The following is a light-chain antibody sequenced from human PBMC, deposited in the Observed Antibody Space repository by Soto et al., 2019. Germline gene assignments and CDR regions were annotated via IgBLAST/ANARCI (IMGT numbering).Light chain of an antibody. J-gene: IGKJ1*01. CDR2: SAS. CDR3: QQYYSSPRT. V-gene: IGKV4-1*01. Sequence: IMMTQSPEALTLSLGERATISCKSNLSLLFNARDYLAWYQQKPGQAPKLLIHSASTRESGVPDRFSGSGSGTDFTLTISSLQAEDVAVYYCQQYYSSPRTFGQGTKVEIK. CDR1: LSLLFNARDY.